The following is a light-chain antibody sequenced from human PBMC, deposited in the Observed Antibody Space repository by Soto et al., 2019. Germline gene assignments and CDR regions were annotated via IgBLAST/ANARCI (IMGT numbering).Light chain of an antibody. Sequence: QSALTQPPSASGSPGQSVTISCTGTSTDVGDYKYVFWYQQHPGKAPKLLIYEVNNRPSGVPDRFSGSKSGNTASLTVSGLQAEDEADYYCSSLAGGTLVFGGGTKVTVL. V-gene: IGLV2-8*01. CDR2: EVN. CDR1: STDVGDYKY. J-gene: IGLJ2*01. CDR3: SSLAGGTLV.